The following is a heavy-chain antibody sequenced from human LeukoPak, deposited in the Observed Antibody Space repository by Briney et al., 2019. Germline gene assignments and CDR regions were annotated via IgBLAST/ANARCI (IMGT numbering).Heavy chain of an antibody. CDR3: AREKYYYDSSGYGDY. CDR2: ISSSSSYI. Sequence: PGGSLRLSCAASGFTFSSYSMNWVRQAPGKGLEWVSSISSSSSYIYYADSVKGRFTISRDNAENSLYLQMNSLRAEDTAVYHCAREKYYYDSSGYGDYWGQGTLVTVSS. D-gene: IGHD3-22*01. J-gene: IGHJ4*02. V-gene: IGHV3-21*01. CDR1: GFTFSSYS.